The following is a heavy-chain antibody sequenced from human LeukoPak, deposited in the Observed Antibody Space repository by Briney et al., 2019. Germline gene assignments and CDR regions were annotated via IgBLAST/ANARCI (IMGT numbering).Heavy chain of an antibody. V-gene: IGHV1-46*01. J-gene: IGHJ4*02. D-gene: IGHD3-9*01. CDR1: GYTFISYY. Sequence: ASVKVSCKASGYTFISYYIHWVRQAPGQGLEWMGVINPNGDITSYAQKFLGRVTTTGDMSTSTVYMELSSLRSDDTAVYYCTRGTRLNDIFDFWGQGTLVTVSS. CDR3: TRGTRLNDIFDF. CDR2: INPNGDIT.